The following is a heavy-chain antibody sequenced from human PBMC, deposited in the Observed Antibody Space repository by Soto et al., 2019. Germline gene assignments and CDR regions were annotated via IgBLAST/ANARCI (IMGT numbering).Heavy chain of an antibody. V-gene: IGHV3-23*01. CDR1: GFTFSSYA. Sequence: PGGSLRLSCAASGFTFSSYAMSWVRQAPGKELEWVSAISGSGGSTYYADSVKGRFTISRDNSKNTLYLQMNSLRAEDTAVYYCAKGVGRAGPSSCFYWGQGTLVTVSS. CDR3: AKGVGRAGPSSCFY. J-gene: IGHJ4*02. CDR2: ISGSGGST. D-gene: IGHD3-10*01.